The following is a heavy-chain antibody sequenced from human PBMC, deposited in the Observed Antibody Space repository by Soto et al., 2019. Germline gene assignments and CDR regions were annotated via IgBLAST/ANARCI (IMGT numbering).Heavy chain of an antibody. CDR2: IKSKTDGGTT. Sequence: GGSLRLSCAASGFTFSNAWMNWVRQAPGKGLEWVGRIKSKTDGGTTDYAAPVKGRFTISRDDSKNTLYLKMNSLKIEDTAVYYCTTAYCSSTSCHQKYYYYGMDVWGQGTTVTVSS. CDR3: TTAYCSSTSCHQKYYYYGMDV. D-gene: IGHD2-2*01. V-gene: IGHV3-15*07. CDR1: GFTFSNAW. J-gene: IGHJ6*02.